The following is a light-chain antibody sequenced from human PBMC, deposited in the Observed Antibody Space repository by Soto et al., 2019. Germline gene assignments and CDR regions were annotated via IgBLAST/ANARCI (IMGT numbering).Light chain of an antibody. J-gene: IGKJ2*01. CDR2: KAS. Sequence: DIQMTQSPSTLSASVGDRVTITCRASQSINSWLAWYQQKPGKAPKLLIFKASTLQSGVPSRFSGSGSETEFSLTISSLQPDEFATYHCQHYKISPVTFGQGTKLEIK. CDR3: QHYKISPVT. V-gene: IGKV1-5*03. CDR1: QSINSW.